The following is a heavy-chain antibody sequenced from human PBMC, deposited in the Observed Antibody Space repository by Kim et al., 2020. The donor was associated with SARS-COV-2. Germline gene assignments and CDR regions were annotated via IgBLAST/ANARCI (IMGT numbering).Heavy chain of an antibody. J-gene: IGHJ4*02. V-gene: IGHV3-23*01. D-gene: IGHD3-16*02. Sequence: VKGRFTISRDNSKNTLYLQMNSLRAEDTAVYYCAKDVGGLRLGELSLGAYWGQGTLVTVSS. CDR3: AKDVGGLRLGELSLGAY.